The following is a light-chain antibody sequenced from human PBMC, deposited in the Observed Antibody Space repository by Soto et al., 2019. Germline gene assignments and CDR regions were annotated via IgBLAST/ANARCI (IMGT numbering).Light chain of an antibody. CDR1: QSISSW. J-gene: IGKJ2*01. CDR2: DAS. V-gene: IGKV1-5*01. Sequence: DIQMTQSHSTLSASVGDRVTITCRASQSISSWLAWYQQKPGKAPKLLIYDASSLESGVPSRFSGSGSGTEFTLTISCLQPDDFATYYCQQYNSYSYTFGQGTKLEIK. CDR3: QQYNSYSYT.